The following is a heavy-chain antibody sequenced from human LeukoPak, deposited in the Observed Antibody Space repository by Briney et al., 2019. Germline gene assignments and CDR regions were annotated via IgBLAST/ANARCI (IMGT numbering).Heavy chain of an antibody. J-gene: IGHJ4*02. CDR1: GFTFSSHA. Sequence: GGSLSLSCAASGFTFSSHAMSWVRQAPGKGLEWVSTISGSGGSTYYADSVKGRFTISRDNSKNTLYLQMNSLRAEDTAVYYCARIYCSSISCWIDYWGQGILVTVSS. V-gene: IGHV3-23*01. CDR2: ISGSGGST. CDR3: ARIYCSSISCWIDY. D-gene: IGHD2-2*01.